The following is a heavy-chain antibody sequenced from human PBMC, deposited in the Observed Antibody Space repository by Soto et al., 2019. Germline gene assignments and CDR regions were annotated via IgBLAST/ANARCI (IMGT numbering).Heavy chain of an antibody. Sequence: EVQLVESGGDLVQPGGSLRLSCAASGFIFSDYTMTWVRQAPGRGLEFVSHISSSGGAIFYAESVKDQFTVSRDSANISLYIQMNSLRGEVTAVYFCARDHVSSTWFVGVYYFFGMDDWGQGTAVTVSS. J-gene: IGHJ6*02. CDR1: GFIFSDYT. CDR3: ARDHVSSTWFVGVYYFFGMDD. V-gene: IGHV3-48*04. CDR2: ISSSGGAI. D-gene: IGHD6-13*01.